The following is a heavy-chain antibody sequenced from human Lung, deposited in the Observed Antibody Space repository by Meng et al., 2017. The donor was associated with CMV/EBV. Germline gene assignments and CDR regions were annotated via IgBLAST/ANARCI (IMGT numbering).Heavy chain of an antibody. J-gene: IGHJ4*02. CDR1: GYTFTAHY. CDR2: IHPHRGDT. D-gene: IGHD7-27*01. CDR3: ARDNNWGPDY. Sequence: SVKVSCKASGYTFTAHYFHWVRQAPGQGLEWMGWIHPHRGDTNYAQQFQGRVTLTRDTSINTGYMELTRLTSDDTAVYYCARDNNWGPDYWGQGALVTVSS. V-gene: IGHV1-2*02.